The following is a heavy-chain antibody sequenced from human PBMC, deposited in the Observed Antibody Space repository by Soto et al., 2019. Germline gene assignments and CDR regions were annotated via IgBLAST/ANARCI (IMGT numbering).Heavy chain of an antibody. CDR3: AAGGGLPRYY. CDR2: IYQSGST. J-gene: IGHJ4*02. D-gene: IGHD5-12*01. CDR1: GGSISSGGYS. V-gene: IGHV4-30-2*01. Sequence: QLQLQESGSGLVKPSQTLSLTCAVSGGSISSGGYSWSWIRQPPGKGLEWIGYIYQSGSTYYDPSLQHRAALSIDRSKRRVSLKLSSVTAADTAVYYCAAGGGLPRYYWGQGTLVTVSA.